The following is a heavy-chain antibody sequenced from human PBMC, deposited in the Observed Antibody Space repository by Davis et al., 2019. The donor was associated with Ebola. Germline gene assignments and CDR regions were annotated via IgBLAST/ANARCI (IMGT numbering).Heavy chain of an antibody. Sequence: GSLRLSCAVYGGSFSGYYWSWIRQPPGKGLEWIGSIYYSGSTYYNPSLKSRVTISVDTSKNQFSLKLSSVTAADTAVYYCAGQPRYYYDSSGRALDYWGQGTLVTVSS. V-gene: IGHV4-34*01. J-gene: IGHJ4*02. D-gene: IGHD3-22*01. CDR3: AGQPRYYYDSSGRALDY. CDR2: IYYSGST. CDR1: GGSFSGYY.